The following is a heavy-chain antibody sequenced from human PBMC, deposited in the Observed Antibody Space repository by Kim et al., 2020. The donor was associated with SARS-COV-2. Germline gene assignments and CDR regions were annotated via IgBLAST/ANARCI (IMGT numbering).Heavy chain of an antibody. CDR3: ARDSMYYDYVWGSYRPSF. CDR2: IKQDGSEK. D-gene: IGHD3-16*02. J-gene: IGHJ4*02. Sequence: GGSLRLSCAASGFTFSSYWMSWVRQAPGKGLEWVANIKQDGSEKYYVDSVKGRFTISRDNAKNSLYLQMNSLRAEDTAVYYCARDSMYYDYVWGSYRPSFWGQGTLVTVSS. V-gene: IGHV3-7*01. CDR1: GFTFSSYW.